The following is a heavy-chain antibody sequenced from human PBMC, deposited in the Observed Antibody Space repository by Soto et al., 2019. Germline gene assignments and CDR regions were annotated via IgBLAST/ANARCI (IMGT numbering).Heavy chain of an antibody. D-gene: IGHD3-10*01. CDR2: IIPIFGTP. CDR1: GGIFSTYA. J-gene: IGHJ4*02. CDR3: ARDRDDYGSGNYFNRIDF. V-gene: IGHV1-69*01. Sequence: QVQLVQSGAEVKKPGSSVKVSCKASGGIFSTYAISWLRQAPGQGLEWMGGIIPIFGTPNYAQRFQGRVTITADESTTTCYMELSRLKSGDTAVYYCARDRDDYGSGNYFNRIDFWGQGTLVTVSS.